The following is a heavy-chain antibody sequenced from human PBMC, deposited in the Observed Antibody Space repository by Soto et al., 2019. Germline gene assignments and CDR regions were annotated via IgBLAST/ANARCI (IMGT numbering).Heavy chain of an antibody. J-gene: IGHJ4*02. CDR2: ISGSGGRT. Sequence: PGGSLRLSCAASGFPFINFAMNWVRQSPGEGLEWVSAISGSGGRTWYADSVRGRFTISRDNSKNTLYLQMNSLRVEDTAVYYCAKLGGSGPYFNFDYWGPGALVTVS. D-gene: IGHD3-10*01. V-gene: IGHV3-23*01. CDR3: AKLGGSGPYFNFDY. CDR1: GFPFINFA.